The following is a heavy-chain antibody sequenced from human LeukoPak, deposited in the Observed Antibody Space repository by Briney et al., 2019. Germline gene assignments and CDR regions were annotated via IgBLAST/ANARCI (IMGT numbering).Heavy chain of an antibody. Sequence: ASVKVSCKASGYTFTSYYMHWVRQAPGQGLEWMGIINPSGGSTSYAQKFQGRVTITADESTSTAYMELSSLRSEDTAVYYCARNAVPDRPFSGMDVWGKGTTVTVSS. CDR3: ARNAVPDRPFSGMDV. J-gene: IGHJ6*04. CDR1: GYTFTSYY. V-gene: IGHV1-46*01. D-gene: IGHD2-2*01. CDR2: INPSGGST.